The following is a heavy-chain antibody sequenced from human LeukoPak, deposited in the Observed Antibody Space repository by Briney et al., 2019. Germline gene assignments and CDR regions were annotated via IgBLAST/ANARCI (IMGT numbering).Heavy chain of an antibody. J-gene: IGHJ4*02. D-gene: IGHD6-13*01. V-gene: IGHV3-23*01. CDR1: GFTFSGYA. CDR3: ANPQQLVPPAY. CDR2: ISGSGGST. Sequence: GGSLRLSCAASGFTFSGYAMSWVRQAPGKGLEWVSAISGSGGSTYYADSVKGRFTISRDNSKNTLYLQMNSLRAEDTAVYYCANPQQLVPPAYWGQGTLVTVSS.